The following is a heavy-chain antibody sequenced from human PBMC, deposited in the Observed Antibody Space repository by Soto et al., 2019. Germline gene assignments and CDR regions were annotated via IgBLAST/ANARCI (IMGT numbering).Heavy chain of an antibody. CDR2: ISSNGGST. Sequence: EVQLVESGGGLVQPGGSLRLSCAASGFTFSSYAMHWVRQAPGKGLEYVSAISSNGGSTYYANSVKGRFTISRDHSQNTFYLQMGSRRAEDMAVYYCARVGGGGDCCLYWYVDLWGRGTLVTVSS. J-gene: IGHJ2*01. V-gene: IGHV3-64*01. CDR3: ARVGGGGDCCLYWYVDL. CDR1: GFTFSSYA. D-gene: IGHD2-21*01.